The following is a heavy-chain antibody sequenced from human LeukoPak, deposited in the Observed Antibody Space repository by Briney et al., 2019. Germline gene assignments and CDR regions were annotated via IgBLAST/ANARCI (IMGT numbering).Heavy chain of an antibody. Sequence: PSETLSLTCTVSGGSISGYYWTWIRQPPGKGLEWIAYIYYSGSTNYNPSLKSRITISVDTSKNQFSLRLRSVTAADTAVYYCARLRGNYFPDYWGQGTLVTVSS. J-gene: IGHJ4*02. CDR1: GGSISGYY. V-gene: IGHV4-59*01. CDR2: IYYSGST. D-gene: IGHD4-11*01. CDR3: ARLRGNYFPDY.